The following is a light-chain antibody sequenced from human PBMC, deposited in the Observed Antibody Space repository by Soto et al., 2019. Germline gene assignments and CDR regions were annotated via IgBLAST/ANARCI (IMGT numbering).Light chain of an antibody. Sequence: QSALTQPASVSGSPGQSITISCTGTSIDVGSYNLVSWYQQHPGKAPKLMIYEGSKRPSGVSNRFSGSKSGNTASLTISGLQAEDEADYYCCSYAGSSTVFGTGTKATVL. CDR1: SIDVGSYNL. V-gene: IGLV2-23*03. CDR3: CSYAGSSTV. J-gene: IGLJ1*01. CDR2: EGS.